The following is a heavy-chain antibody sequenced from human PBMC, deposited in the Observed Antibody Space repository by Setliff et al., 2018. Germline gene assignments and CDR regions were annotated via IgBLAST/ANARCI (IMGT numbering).Heavy chain of an antibody. V-gene: IGHV2-26*01. CDR1: GFSLSNARMG. Sequence: LVNPTETLTLTCTVSGFSLSNARMGVSWIRQPPGKALEWPAHIFSNDEKSYSTSLKSRLTISKDTSKSQVVLTMTNMDPVDTATYYCARIGQPQQGIQGQAFDIWGQGTMVTVS. CDR3: ARIGQPQQGIQGQAFDI. J-gene: IGHJ3*02. D-gene: IGHD2-2*01. CDR2: IFSNDEK.